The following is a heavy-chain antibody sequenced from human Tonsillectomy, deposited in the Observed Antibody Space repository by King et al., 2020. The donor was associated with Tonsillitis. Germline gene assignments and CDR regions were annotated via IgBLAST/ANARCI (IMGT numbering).Heavy chain of an antibody. D-gene: IGHD3-10*01. CDR3: AKDLNDFYGSGRNYFYMDV. Sequence: VQLVESGGDLVQPGVSLRLSCAASGFTFSNYAMTWVRQAPGKGLEWVSAISASSGETYYADSVKGRFTISRDNSKNTLNLQLKSLRAEDTAVYYCAKDLNDFYGSGRNYFYMDVWGKGTTVTVSS. V-gene: IGHV3-23*04. CDR2: ISASSGET. J-gene: IGHJ6*03. CDR1: GFTFSNYA.